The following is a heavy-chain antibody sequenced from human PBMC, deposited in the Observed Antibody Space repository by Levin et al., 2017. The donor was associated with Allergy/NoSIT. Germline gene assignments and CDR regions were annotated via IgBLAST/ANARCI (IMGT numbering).Heavy chain of an antibody. J-gene: IGHJ5*02. CDR1: GGSISSSSYY. CDR3: ARGPLYDFWSGYYSEGWFDP. CDR2: IYYSGST. Sequence: PSETLSLTCTVSGGSISSSSYYWGWIRQPPGKGLEWIGSIYYSGSTYYNPSLKSRVTISVDTSKNQFSLKLSSVTAADTAVYYCARGPLYDFWSGYYSEGWFDPWGQGTLVTVSS. V-gene: IGHV4-39*07. D-gene: IGHD3-3*01.